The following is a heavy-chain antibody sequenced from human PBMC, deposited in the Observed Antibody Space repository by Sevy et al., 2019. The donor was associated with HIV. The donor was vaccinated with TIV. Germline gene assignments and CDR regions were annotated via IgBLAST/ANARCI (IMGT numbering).Heavy chain of an antibody. CDR3: VRAVAADGSF. CDR1: GFSLNTYW. J-gene: IGHJ4*02. Sequence: GGSLRLSCAASGFSLNTYWMSWVRQAPGKGLEWVANIKQDGSVTYYVDSVKGRFTISRDNARNFLYLQMNRLRAEDTVCYCCVRAVAADGSFWGQGTLVTVSS. V-gene: IGHV3-7*01. D-gene: IGHD6-13*01. CDR2: IKQDGSVT.